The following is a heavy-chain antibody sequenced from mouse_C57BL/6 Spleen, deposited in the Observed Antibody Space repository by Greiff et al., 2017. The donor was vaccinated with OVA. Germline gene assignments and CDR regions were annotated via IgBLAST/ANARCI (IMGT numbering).Heavy chain of an antibody. V-gene: IGHV1-53*01. CDR3: ARSAPLITTVVHFDY. Sequence: QVQLQQPGTELVKPGASVKLSCKASGYTFTSYWMHWVKQRPGQGLEWIGNINPSNGGTNYNEKFKSKATLTVDKSSSTAYMQLSSLTSEDSAVYYCARSAPLITTVVHFDYWGQGTTLTVSS. CDR1: GYTFTSYW. J-gene: IGHJ2*01. D-gene: IGHD1-1*01. CDR2: INPSNGGT.